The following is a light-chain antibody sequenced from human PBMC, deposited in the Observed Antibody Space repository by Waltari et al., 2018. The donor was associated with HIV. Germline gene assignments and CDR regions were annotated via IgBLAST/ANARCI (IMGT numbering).Light chain of an antibody. J-gene: IGKJ2*03. CDR3: QQYGSSPPYS. CDR2: GAS. CDR1: QSVSSSY. V-gene: IGKV3-20*01. Sequence: EIVLTQSPGTLSLSPGERATLHCRASQSVSSSYLAWYQQKPGQAPRLLIYGASSRATGIPYRFSGSWSGTDFTLTISRLEPEDFAVYYCQQYGSSPPYSFGQGTKLEIK.